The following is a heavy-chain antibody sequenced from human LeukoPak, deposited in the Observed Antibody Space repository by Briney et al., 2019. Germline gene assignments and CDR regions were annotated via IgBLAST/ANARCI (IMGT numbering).Heavy chain of an antibody. Sequence: PSETLSLTCSVSGGSISSYYWSCIRQPAGKGLEWIGRIYSSGTITYNPSLQSRVAMSVDTSKNEFSLKMSSVTAADTAVYYCTRDSGTTGEVKFDPWGQGTLVAVSS. CDR2: IYSSGTI. D-gene: IGHD3-10*01. V-gene: IGHV4-4*07. CDR3: TRDSGTTGEVKFDP. CDR1: GGSISSYY. J-gene: IGHJ5*02.